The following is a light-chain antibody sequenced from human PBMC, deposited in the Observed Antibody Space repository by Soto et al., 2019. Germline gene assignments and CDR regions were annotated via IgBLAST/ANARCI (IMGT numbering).Light chain of an antibody. CDR2: AAS. CDR1: QSIGIY. Sequence: DIQMTQSPSSLSAFVGDRVTLTCRASQSIGIYLNWHQHKPGKAPKLLIYAASSLQSGVPLRFSGSGSGTYFTLTISSLQPEDLATYYCQQTYSTPRLTFGGGTKVQIK. J-gene: IGKJ4*01. V-gene: IGKV1-39*01. CDR3: QQTYSTPRLT.